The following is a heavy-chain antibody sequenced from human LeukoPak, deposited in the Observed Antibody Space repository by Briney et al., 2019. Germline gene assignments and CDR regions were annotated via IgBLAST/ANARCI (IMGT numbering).Heavy chain of an antibody. CDR1: GYTISSYG. D-gene: IGHD3-9*01. CDR3: AKQGRDWVRDYYYYMDV. CDR2: IRYDGSNN. J-gene: IGHJ6*03. V-gene: IGHV3-30*02. Sequence: GESLTLSCTASGYTISSYGIHCCRRAPARGLQEVAFIRYDGSNNYYADSVKGRFTISRDNSKNKLYLQMNSLRAEDTAVYYCAKQGRDWVRDYYYYMDVWGKGTTVTISS.